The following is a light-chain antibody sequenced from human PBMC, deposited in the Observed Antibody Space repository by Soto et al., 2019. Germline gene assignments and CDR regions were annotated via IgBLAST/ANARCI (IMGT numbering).Light chain of an antibody. CDR1: SGSIADHY. CDR2: KDD. Sequence: NFMLTQPHSVSESPGKTVTISCTRSSGSIADHYVQWYQQRPGSAPTTLIYKDDQRPSAVPDRFSASIVGSSNSTSLTGPGLKTEDEADYYCQSVGGSDQVFGAGTQLTVL. J-gene: IGLJ3*02. V-gene: IGLV6-57*04. CDR3: QSVGGSDQV.